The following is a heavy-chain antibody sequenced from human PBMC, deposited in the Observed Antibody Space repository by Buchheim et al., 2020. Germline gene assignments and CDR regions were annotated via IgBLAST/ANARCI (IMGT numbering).Heavy chain of an antibody. V-gene: IGHV3-21*01. CDR2: ISSSSSYI. J-gene: IGHJ4*02. CDR3: AKGYCSGGSCTPFDY. CDR1: GFTFSSYS. Sequence: EVQLVESGGGLVKPGGSLRLSCAASGFTFSSYSMNWVRQAPGKGLEWVSSISSSSSYIYYADSVKGRFTISRANAKNSLYLQMNSLRAEDTAVYYCAKGYCSGGSCTPFDYWGQGTL. D-gene: IGHD2-15*01.